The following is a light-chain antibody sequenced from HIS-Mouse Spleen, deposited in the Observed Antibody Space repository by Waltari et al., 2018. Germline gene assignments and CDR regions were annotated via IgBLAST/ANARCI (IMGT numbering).Light chain of an antibody. CDR1: ALPKQY. V-gene: IGLV3-25*03. J-gene: IGLJ3*02. CDR3: QSADSSGTWV. Sequence: SYELTQPPSGSVSPGQTARITCSGDALPKQYAYWYQQKPGQAPVLGIYKESERPPGIPERFSGCNSGTTVTLDISGVQAEDEADYYCQSADSSGTWVFGGGTKLTVL. CDR2: KES.